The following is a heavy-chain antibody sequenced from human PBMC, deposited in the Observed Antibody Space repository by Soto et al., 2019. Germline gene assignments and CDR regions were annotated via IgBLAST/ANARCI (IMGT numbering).Heavy chain of an antibody. CDR3: ARGRGYSLIGVLRDADAV. D-gene: IGHD3-16*02. CDR2: ITTYNGDT. CDR1: GYSFTGYG. J-gene: IGHJ6*02. Sequence: ASVKVSCKASGYSFTGYGINWVRQAPGQGLEWLGRITTYNGDTNYAQNLQGRVTMTADTSTSTTYMELRSLRSDDTAVYYCARGRGYSLIGVLRDADAVWAQGT. V-gene: IGHV1-18*04.